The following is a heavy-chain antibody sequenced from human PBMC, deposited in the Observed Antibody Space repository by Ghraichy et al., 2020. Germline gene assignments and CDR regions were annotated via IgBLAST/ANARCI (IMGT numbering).Heavy chain of an antibody. CDR3: AKEKSGYYSPHQFDY. Sequence: GGSLRLSCAASGFTFSSYAMSWVRQAPGKGLEWVSGISGGGGSSYHADSVKGRFNIFRDNSKNTLDLQMNSLGAEDTAVYYCAKEKSGYYSPHQFDYWGQGTLVTVSS. V-gene: IGHV3-23*01. J-gene: IGHJ4*02. CDR2: ISGGGGSS. D-gene: IGHD3-3*01. CDR1: GFTFSSYA.